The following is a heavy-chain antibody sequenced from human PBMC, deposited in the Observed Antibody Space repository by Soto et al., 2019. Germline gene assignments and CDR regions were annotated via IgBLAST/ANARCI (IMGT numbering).Heavy chain of an antibody. Sequence: LDTLYLTCTVSCGSISSSSDYWVSIRQPPGKGLEWIGIIYYSGSTYYNPSLKSRVTISVDTSKNQFSLKLSSVTAADTAVYYCARRLYYDSSGFEGGGMDVWGQGTTVT. CDR3: ARRLYYDSSGFEGGGMDV. CDR2: IYYSGST. D-gene: IGHD3-22*01. CDR1: CGSISSSSDY. J-gene: IGHJ6*02. V-gene: IGHV4-39*01.